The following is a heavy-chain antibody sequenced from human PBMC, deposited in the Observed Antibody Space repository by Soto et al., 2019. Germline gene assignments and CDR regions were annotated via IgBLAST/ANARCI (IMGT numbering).Heavy chain of an antibody. CDR2: IIPIFGKP. Sequence: QVQLVQSGAEVQKPGSSVKVSCKASGGTFSNYAFSWVRQAPGQGLEWMGGIIPIFGKPNYAQTFEGRVTISADKSTSTAYMELSSLTSQDTAVYYCARGDVYNNGIDYWGQGTLVTVSS. J-gene: IGHJ4*02. CDR1: GGTFSNYA. V-gene: IGHV1-69*06. CDR3: ARGDVYNNGIDY. D-gene: IGHD1-20*01.